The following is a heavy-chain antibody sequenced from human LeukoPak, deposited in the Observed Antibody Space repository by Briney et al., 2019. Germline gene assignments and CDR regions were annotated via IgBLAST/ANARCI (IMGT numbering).Heavy chain of an antibody. Sequence: GGSLRLSCAASGFTISSYAMSWVGQARGKGLEWVSAISGSGGSTYYADSVKGRFTISRDNSKNTLYLQMNSLRAEDTAVYYCARAQIVVVITTHFDYWGQGTLFTVSS. J-gene: IGHJ4*02. CDR3: ARAQIVVVITTHFDY. D-gene: IGHD3-22*01. CDR1: GFTISSYA. CDR2: ISGSGGST. V-gene: IGHV3-23*01.